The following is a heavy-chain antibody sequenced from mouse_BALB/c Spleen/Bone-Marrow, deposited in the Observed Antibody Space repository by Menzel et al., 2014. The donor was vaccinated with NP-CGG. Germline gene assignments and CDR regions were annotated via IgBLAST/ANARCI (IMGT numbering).Heavy chain of an antibody. CDR1: GFSLTDYG. CDR2: IGIGGST. D-gene: IGHD1-1*01. J-gene: IGHJ2*01. Sequence: VKLQESGPGLVAPSQSLSITCTVSGFSLTDYGVHWVRQPPGKGLEWLGIIGIGGSTNYNSALMSRLSIDKDNSKSXVFLKMNSLQTDDTAMYYCARASYYYGSGYDYWGQGTTLTVSS. CDR3: ARASYYYGSGYDY. V-gene: IGHV2-9*02.